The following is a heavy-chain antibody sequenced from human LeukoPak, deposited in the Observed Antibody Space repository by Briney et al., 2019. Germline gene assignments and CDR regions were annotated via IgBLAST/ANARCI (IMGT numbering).Heavy chain of an antibody. CDR3: ARVDSPSGCNAFDI. CDR1: GYTFTGYY. D-gene: IGHD3-22*01. Sequence: GASVKVSCKASGYTFTGYYMHWVRQAPGQGLEWMGWINPNSGGTNYAQKFQGRVTMTRDTSISTAYMELSRLRSDDTAVYYCARVDSPSGCNAFDIWGQGTMVTVSS. J-gene: IGHJ3*02. V-gene: IGHV1-2*02. CDR2: INPNSGGT.